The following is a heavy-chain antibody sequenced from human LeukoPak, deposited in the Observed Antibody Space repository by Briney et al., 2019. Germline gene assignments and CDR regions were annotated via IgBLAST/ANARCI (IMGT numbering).Heavy chain of an antibody. V-gene: IGHV3-64*01. CDR1: GFNFSSYA. Sequence: GGSLRLSCAASGFNFSSYAMHWVRPAPRKGLEYVSAISSNGGSTYYANSVTGRFTISRDNSNNTLYLQMGSLRGVDIAVYYCARDLYGGISGGDYWGQGTLVSVSS. D-gene: IGHD4-23*01. CDR2: ISSNGGST. J-gene: IGHJ4*02. CDR3: ARDLYGGISGGDY.